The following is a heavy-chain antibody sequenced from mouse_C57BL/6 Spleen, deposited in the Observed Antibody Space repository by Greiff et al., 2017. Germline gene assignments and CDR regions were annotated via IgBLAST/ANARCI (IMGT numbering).Heavy chain of an antibody. CDR1: GYSFPSYY. CDR2: IYPGSGNT. J-gene: IGHJ4*01. Sequence: VQRVESGPELVKPGASVKISCKASGYSFPSYYIHWVKQRPGQGLEWIGWIYPGSGNTKYNEKFKGKATLTADTSSSTAYMQLSSLTSEDSAVYYCARWDSYSNFPNYAMDYWGQGTSVTVSS. D-gene: IGHD2-5*01. V-gene: IGHV1-66*01. CDR3: ARWDSYSNFPNYAMDY.